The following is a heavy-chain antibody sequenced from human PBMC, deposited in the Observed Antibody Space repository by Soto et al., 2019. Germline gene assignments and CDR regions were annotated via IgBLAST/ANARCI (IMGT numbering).Heavy chain of an antibody. J-gene: IGHJ4*02. V-gene: IGHV4-30-4*01. Sequence: SETLSLTCTVSGGSISSGGYYWSWIRQPPGKGLEWIGYIYYSGSTYYNPSLKSRVTISVDTSKNQFSLKLSSVTAADTAVYYCARWLGYGPHFDYWGQGTLVTVSS. CDR2: IYYSGST. CDR3: ARWLGYGPHFDY. CDR1: GGSISSGGYY. D-gene: IGHD5-12*01.